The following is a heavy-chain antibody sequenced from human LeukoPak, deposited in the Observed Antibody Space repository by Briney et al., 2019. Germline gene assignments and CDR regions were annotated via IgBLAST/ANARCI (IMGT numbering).Heavy chain of an antibody. D-gene: IGHD4-17*01. Sequence: ASVKVSCKASGYTFTSYYMHWVRQAPGQGLEWMGIINPSGGSTSYAQKFQGRVTMTRDTSTSTVYMELSSLRSEDTAVYYCARDLVDYGDPRALGYWGQGTLVTVSS. V-gene: IGHV1-46*01. CDR3: ARDLVDYGDPRALGY. CDR2: INPSGGST. J-gene: IGHJ4*02. CDR1: GYTFTSYY.